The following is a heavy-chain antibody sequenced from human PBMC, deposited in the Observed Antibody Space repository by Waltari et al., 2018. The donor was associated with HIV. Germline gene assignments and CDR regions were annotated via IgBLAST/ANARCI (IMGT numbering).Heavy chain of an antibody. V-gene: IGHV3-30-3*01. CDR1: RYIFRGCA. Sequence: QVQLVESGGGVVRPGRSLRRSCAASRYIFRGCAVPWVRQPPGKGLEWVAVISYDGTNKYYAESVRGRFTISRDNSENTLYLEMNSLKPDDTAVYYCARDGPAPKNIYHYYGMDVWGQGTTVTVSS. CDR3: ARDGPAPKNIYHYYGMDV. CDR2: ISYDGTNK. J-gene: IGHJ6*02. D-gene: IGHD2-2*01.